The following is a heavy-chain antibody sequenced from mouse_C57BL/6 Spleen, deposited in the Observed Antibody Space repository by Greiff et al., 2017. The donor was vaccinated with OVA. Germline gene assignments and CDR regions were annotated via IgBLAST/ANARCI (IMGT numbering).Heavy chain of an antibody. CDR2: IDPSDSYT. D-gene: IGHD2-3*01. CDR1: GYTFTSYW. CDR3: ARGDYDDYY. V-gene: IGHV1-50*01. Sequence: VQLQQPGAELVKPGASVKLSCKASGYTFTSYWMQWVKQRPGQGLEWIGEIDPSDSYTNYNQKFKGKATLTVDTSSSTAYMQLSSLTSEDSAVYYCARGDYDDYYWGQGTTLTVSS. J-gene: IGHJ2*01.